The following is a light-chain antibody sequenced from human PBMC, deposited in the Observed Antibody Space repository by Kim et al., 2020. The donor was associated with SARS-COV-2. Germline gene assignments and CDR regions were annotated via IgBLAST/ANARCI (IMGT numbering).Light chain of an antibody. Sequence: GQRVTISGSGSSSDIGTNYVYWYQQFPGAAPKLLVYRNNQRPSGVPDRFSGSKSGTATSLVISGLRSEDEADYYCASWDESLSGPVFGGGTQLTVL. CDR1: SSDIGTNY. CDR3: ASWDESLSGPV. V-gene: IGLV1-47*01. CDR2: RNN. J-gene: IGLJ3*02.